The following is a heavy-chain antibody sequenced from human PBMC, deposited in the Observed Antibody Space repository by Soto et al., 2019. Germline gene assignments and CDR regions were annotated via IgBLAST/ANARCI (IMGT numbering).Heavy chain of an antibody. D-gene: IGHD2-2*01. CDR3: ARGPYQLEHAFDI. CDR2: ISSSSSTI. J-gene: IGHJ3*02. Sequence: GGSLRLSCAASGFTFSSYSMNWVRQAPGKGLEWVSYISSSSSTIYYADSVKGRFTISRDNAKNSLYLQMNSLRAEDTAVYYCARGPYQLEHAFDIWGQGTMVTVSS. V-gene: IGHV3-48*01. CDR1: GFTFSSYS.